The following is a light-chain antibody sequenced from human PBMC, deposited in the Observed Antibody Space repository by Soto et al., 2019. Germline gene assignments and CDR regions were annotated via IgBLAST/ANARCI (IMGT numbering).Light chain of an antibody. J-gene: IGKJ1*01. CDR1: QSVSSY. V-gene: IGKV3-11*01. CDR2: DAS. Sequence: EIVLTQSPATLSLSPGERATLSCRASQSVSSYLAWYQQKPGQAPRLLIYDASNRATGIPARFSGSGSGTDFTLTISSLEPEDLAVYYCQQRNNWWTFGQGTKVEIK. CDR3: QQRNNWWT.